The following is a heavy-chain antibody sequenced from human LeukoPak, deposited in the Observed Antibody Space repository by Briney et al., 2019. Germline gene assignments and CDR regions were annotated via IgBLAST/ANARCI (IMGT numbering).Heavy chain of an antibody. CDR1: GGSFSGYY. V-gene: IGHV4-34*01. CDR3: ARFGSTSYYLKDWFDP. D-gene: IGHD2-2*01. J-gene: IGHJ5*02. Sequence: SETLSLTCAVYGGSFSGYYWSWIRQPPGKGLEWIGEINHSGSTNYNPSLKSRVTISVDTSKNQFPLKLSSVTAADTAVYYCARFGSTSYYLKDWFDPWGQGTLVTVSS. CDR2: INHSGST.